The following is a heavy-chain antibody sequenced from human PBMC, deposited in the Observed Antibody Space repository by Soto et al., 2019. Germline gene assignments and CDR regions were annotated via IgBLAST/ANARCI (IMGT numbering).Heavy chain of an antibody. J-gene: IGHJ3*02. CDR2: LSGSGGTK. CDR1: GFTFSSYA. D-gene: IGHD4-17*01. V-gene: IGHV3-23*01. Sequence: GGSLRLSCAASGFTFSSYAMSWVRQTPGKGLEWVSTLSGSGGTKYYADSVKGQFTISRDNSKSTLYLQMNSLRAEDTAVYYCARDSYGDYNAFDIWSQGTMVTVSS. CDR3: ARDSYGDYNAFDI.